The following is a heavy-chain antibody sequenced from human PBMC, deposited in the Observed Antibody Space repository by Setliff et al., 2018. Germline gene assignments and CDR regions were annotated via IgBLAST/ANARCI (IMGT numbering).Heavy chain of an antibody. CDR1: GGSISSSSCY. D-gene: IGHD2-2*01. Sequence: SETLSLTCTVSGGSISSSSCYWGWIRQPPGKGLEWIGSIYYSGSTYYNPSLKSRVTISVDTSKNQFSLKLGSVTAADTAVYYCARGALEYQLRPFDYWGQGTLVTSPQ. J-gene: IGHJ4*02. CDR2: IYYSGST. V-gene: IGHV4-39*01. CDR3: ARGALEYQLRPFDY.